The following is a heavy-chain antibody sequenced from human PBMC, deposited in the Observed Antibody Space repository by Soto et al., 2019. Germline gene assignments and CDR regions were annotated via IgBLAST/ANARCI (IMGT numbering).Heavy chain of an antibody. J-gene: IGHJ6*02. V-gene: IGHV3-53*01. CDR2: INSGGST. CDR1: GFTFSSYE. D-gene: IGHD2-2*01. Sequence: PGGSLRLSCAASGFTFSSYEMNWVRQAPGKGLEWVSVINSGGSTYYADSVKGRFTISRDHSRNTLYLQMNSLRVEDTAVYYCAREVFCSSSSCQVRYGMDVWGQGTTVTVSS. CDR3: AREVFCSSSSCQVRYGMDV.